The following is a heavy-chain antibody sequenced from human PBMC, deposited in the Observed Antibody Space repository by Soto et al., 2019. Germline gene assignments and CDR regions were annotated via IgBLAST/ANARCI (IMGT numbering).Heavy chain of an antibody. V-gene: IGHV3-7*01. D-gene: IGHD3-16*02. J-gene: IGHJ4*02. CDR3: ARVRVDRYFDY. Sequence: HPGGSLRLSCAASGFTFSSYWMSWVRQAPGKGLEWVANIKQDGSEEYYVDSVKGRFTISRDNAKNSLYLQMNSLRAEDTAVYYCARVRVDRYFDYWGQGTLVTVSS. CDR1: GFTFSSYW. CDR2: IKQDGSEE.